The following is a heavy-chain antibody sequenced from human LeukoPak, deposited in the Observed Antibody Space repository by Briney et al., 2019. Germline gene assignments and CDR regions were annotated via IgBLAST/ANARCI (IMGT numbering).Heavy chain of an antibody. Sequence: GGSLRLSCAASGFTFSSYEINWVRQAPGKGLEWVSYISSSGSTIYYADSVKGRFTISRDNAKNSLYLQMNSLRAEDTAVYYCARGHGGYGNYFDYWGQGTLVTVSS. D-gene: IGHD5-12*01. CDR3: ARGHGGYGNYFDY. J-gene: IGHJ4*02. CDR2: ISSSGSTI. V-gene: IGHV3-48*03. CDR1: GFTFSSYE.